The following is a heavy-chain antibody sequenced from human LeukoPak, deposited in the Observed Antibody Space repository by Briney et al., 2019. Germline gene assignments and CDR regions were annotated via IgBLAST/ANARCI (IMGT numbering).Heavy chain of an antibody. D-gene: IGHD3-22*01. CDR3: ARATYYYDSSGYPLGY. V-gene: IGHV5-51*01. Sequence: GEPLKISCKTSGYNFATYWIGWVRQMPGKGLEWMGIIYPGDSGTRYSPSFQGQVTISADKSISTAYLQWSSLKASDTAMYYCARATYYYDSSGYPLGYWGQGTLVTVSS. CDR2: IYPGDSGT. CDR1: GYNFATYW. J-gene: IGHJ4*02.